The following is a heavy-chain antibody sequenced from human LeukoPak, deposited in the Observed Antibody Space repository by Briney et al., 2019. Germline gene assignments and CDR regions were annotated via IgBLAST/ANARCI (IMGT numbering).Heavy chain of an antibody. CDR2: LRGDGET. J-gene: IGHJ6*02. V-gene: IGHV3-23*02. Sequence: GGSLRLSCAASGFVFSSYAMSWVRQTPARGLEGVSSLRGDGETFYGDSVKGRFTLSRDDSRNTVYLQLNNLRAEDTAIYYCVKARPCETCMPMDAWGQGTTVTV. CDR3: VKARPCETCMPMDA. CDR1: GFVFSSYA. D-gene: IGHD2-2*01.